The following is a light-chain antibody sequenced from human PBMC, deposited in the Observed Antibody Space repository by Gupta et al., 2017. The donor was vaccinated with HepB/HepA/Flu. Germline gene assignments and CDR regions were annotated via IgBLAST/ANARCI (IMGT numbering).Light chain of an antibody. V-gene: IGKV3-20*01. CDR2: GAS. CDR1: QSVSSSY. J-gene: IGKJ1*01. Sequence: EIVLTQSPGTLSLSPGERATLSCRASQSVSSSYLAWYQQKPGQAPRLLIYGASSRATGIPDRFSGSGSGTDFTLTISRLEPEDFAVYYCQQYCSSPQTFGQETKVGIK. CDR3: QQYCSSPQT.